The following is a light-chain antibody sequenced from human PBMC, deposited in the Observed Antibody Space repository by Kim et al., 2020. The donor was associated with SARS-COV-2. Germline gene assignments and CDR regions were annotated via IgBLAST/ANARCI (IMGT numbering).Light chain of an antibody. Sequence: ALGKTVRITCQGDSLRSYYASWYQQQPGQDPVVVIYGKNDRLSGSPDRFSGSRSGSTASLTITGAQAEDEADYYCNSRDSTTNQLIFGGGTKLTVL. V-gene: IGLV3-19*01. J-gene: IGLJ2*01. CDR3: NSRDSTTNQLI. CDR1: SLRSYY. CDR2: GKN.